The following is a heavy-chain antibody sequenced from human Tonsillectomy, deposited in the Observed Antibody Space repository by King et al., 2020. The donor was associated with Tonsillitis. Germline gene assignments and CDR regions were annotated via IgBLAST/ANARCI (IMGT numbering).Heavy chain of an antibody. CDR2: ISDNSQNI. V-gene: IGHV3-48*01. Sequence: QLVQSGGDLVKPGGSLRLSCAASGFTFSGYSMNWVRQAPGKGLEGVSYISDNSQNIYYTDSVKGRFTISRDNDKNSLYLQMNNLRVEDMAVYYCASGVLAPASCFDYWGQGTLVTVSS. CDR3: ASGVLAPASCFDY. CDR1: GFTFSGYS. J-gene: IGHJ4*02. D-gene: IGHD3-10*01.